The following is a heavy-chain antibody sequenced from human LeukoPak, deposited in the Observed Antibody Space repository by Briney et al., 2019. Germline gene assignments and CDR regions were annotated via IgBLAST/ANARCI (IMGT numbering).Heavy chain of an antibody. CDR3: ASGTTDIVVVPATLRNYYFDY. CDR2: INPNSGGT. V-gene: IGHV1-2*02. D-gene: IGHD2-2*01. J-gene: IGHJ4*02. Sequence: ASVKVSCKASGYTFTGYYMHWVRQAPGQGLERMGWINPNSGGTNYAQKFQGRVTMTRDTSISTAYMELSRLRSDDTAVYYCASGTTDIVVVPATLRNYYFDYWGQGTLVTVSS. CDR1: GYTFTGYY.